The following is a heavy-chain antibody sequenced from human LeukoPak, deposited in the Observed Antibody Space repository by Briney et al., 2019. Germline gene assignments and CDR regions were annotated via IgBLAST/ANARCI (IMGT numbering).Heavy chain of an antibody. V-gene: IGHV3-23*01. CDR1: GFTFSNYD. D-gene: IGHD5-12*01. Sequence: AGGTLRLSCAASGFTFSNYDMTWVRQAPGKGLEWVSAISGNGGYTYYADSIKGRFTISRDNSKNTLYLQMNSLRAEDTAVYYCARGPSGYHNTGGQGTLVTVSS. J-gene: IGHJ4*02. CDR2: ISGNGGYT. CDR3: ARGPSGYHNT.